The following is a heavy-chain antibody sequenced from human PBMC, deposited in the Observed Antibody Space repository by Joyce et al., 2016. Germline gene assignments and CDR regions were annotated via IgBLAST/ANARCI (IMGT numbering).Heavy chain of an antibody. V-gene: IGHV4-39*01. CDR3: ARSGSYGLWYFDL. J-gene: IGHJ2*01. Sequence: QQQLQESGPGLVKPSETLSLTCIVSGGSIRTSSYFWGWIRQPPGKGLEWLGSIYFSGKSYQNPSIKRRVIISVDTSKNQFSLKLSSVTAADTAVYYCARSGSYGLWYFDLWGRGTLVSVSS. CDR2: IYFSGKS. D-gene: IGHD4-17*01. CDR1: GGSIRTSSYF.